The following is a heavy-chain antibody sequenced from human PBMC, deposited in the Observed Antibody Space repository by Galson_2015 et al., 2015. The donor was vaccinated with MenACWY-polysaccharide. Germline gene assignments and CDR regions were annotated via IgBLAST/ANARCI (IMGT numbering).Heavy chain of an antibody. J-gene: IGHJ6*01. V-gene: IGHV1-2*02. CDR2: INSKTGDT. Sequence: SVKVSCKASGYIFSAYYMHWVRQAPGQGLEWMGWINSKTGDTNYAQNFQGRVTMTRDTSITTAYMEIRGLKADDTAVYYHRLLSLHQGPIGLPPGTLLQEHLWG. CDR1: GYIFSAYY. CDR3: RLLSLHQGPIGLPPGTLLQEHL.